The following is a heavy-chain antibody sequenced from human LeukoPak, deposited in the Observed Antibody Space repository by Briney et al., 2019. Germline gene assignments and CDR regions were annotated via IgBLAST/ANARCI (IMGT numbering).Heavy chain of an antibody. J-gene: IGHJ3*02. CDR1: GFTFDDYA. V-gene: IGHV3-9*01. D-gene: IGHD1-26*01. CDR3: AKAVEVGAHYFDAFDI. CDR2: ISWNSGGI. Sequence: GRSLRLSCAASGFTFDDYAMHWARQAPGKGLEWVSGISWNSGGIGYADSVKGRFTISRDNAKNSLYLQMNSLRAEDTALYYCAKAVEVGAHYFDAFDIWGQGTMVTVSS.